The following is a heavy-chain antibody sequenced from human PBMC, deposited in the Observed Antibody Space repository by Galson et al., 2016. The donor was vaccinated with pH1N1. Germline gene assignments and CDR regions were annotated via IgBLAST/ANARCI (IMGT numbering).Heavy chain of an antibody. V-gene: IGHV1-46*01. J-gene: IGHJ4*02. CDR1: GYTFTSYY. Sequence: SVKVSCKASGYTFTSYYIHWVRQAPGQGLEWMAVIYPEVDTSTCAQKFKGRVSLTRDTSTSTAYMELSSLRSDDTALYYCVRELVGGYFDFWGQGSLVTVSS. CDR3: VRELVGGYFDF. D-gene: IGHD6-19*01. CDR2: IYPEVDTS.